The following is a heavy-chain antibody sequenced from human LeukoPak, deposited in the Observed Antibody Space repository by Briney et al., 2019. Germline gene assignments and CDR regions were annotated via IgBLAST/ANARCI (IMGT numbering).Heavy chain of an antibody. D-gene: IGHD2-15*01. CDR2: ISSSGSTI. CDR3: ARVGISDAFDI. V-gene: IGHV3-48*03. CDR1: GFTFSSYE. Sequence: GGSLRLSCAASGFTFSSYEMNWVRQAPGKGLEWVSYISSSGSTIYYADSVKGRFTISRDNAKNSLYLQMNSLGAEDTAVFYCARVGISDAFDIWGQGTMVTVSS. J-gene: IGHJ3*02.